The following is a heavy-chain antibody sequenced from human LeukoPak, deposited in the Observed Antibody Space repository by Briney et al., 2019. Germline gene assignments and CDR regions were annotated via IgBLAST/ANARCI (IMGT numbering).Heavy chain of an antibody. Sequence: GSLRLSCGASGFSVGRNYMSWVRQTSEKGLEWVLVMYITGATYYAESVQGRFTISRDISKNTLSLQMNSLRSEDTAVYYCVRHVSGDCGRDCYSPDAYDVWGQGRRVIVSS. CDR3: VRHVSGDCGRDCYSPDAYDV. CDR1: GFSVGRNY. J-gene: IGHJ3*01. V-gene: IGHV3-53*01. D-gene: IGHD2-21*02. CDR2: MYITGAT.